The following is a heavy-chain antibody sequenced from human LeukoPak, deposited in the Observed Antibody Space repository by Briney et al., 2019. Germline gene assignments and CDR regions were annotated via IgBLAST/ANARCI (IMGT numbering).Heavy chain of an antibody. CDR2: ILSNDEK. CDR3: ARMGRGFGGVTGDLDY. CDR1: GFSLSNARMG. V-gene: IGHV2-26*01. D-gene: IGHD3-16*01. J-gene: IGHJ4*02. Sequence: SGPTLVNPTETLTLTCTVSGFSLSNARMGVSWILQPPGKALEWLAHILSNDEKSYSTSLKSRLTISKATSKSQVVLTMTNMDPVDTATYYCARMGRGFGGVTGDLDYWGQGTLVTVSS.